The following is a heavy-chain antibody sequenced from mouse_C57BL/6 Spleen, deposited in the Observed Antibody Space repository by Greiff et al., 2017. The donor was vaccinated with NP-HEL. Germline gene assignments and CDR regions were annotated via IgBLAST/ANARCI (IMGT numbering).Heavy chain of an antibody. Sequence: QVQLQQSGAELVRPGASVTLSCKASGYTFTDYEMHWVKQTPVHGLEWIGAIDPETGGTAYNQKFKGKAILTADKSSSTAYMELRSLTSEDSAVYYCTRERDYDYWGQGTLVTVSA. CDR2: IDPETGGT. CDR3: TRERDYDY. V-gene: IGHV1-15*01. CDR1: GYTFTDYE. D-gene: IGHD2-4*01. J-gene: IGHJ3*01.